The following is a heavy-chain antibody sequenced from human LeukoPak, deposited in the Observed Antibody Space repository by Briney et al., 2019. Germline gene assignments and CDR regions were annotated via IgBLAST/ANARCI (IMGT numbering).Heavy chain of an antibody. Sequence: SETLSLTCAVYGGSFSVYYWSWIRQPPGKGLEWIGEINHSGSTNYNPSLKSRVTISVDTCKNQFSLKLSSVTAADTAVYYCAALSGYSGYDWFSHFDYWGQGTLVTVSS. CDR3: AALSGYSGYDWFSHFDY. D-gene: IGHD5-12*01. CDR1: GGSFSVYY. J-gene: IGHJ4*02. CDR2: INHSGST. V-gene: IGHV4-34*01.